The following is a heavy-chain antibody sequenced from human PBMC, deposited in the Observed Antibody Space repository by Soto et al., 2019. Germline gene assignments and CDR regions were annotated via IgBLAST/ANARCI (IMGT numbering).Heavy chain of an antibody. V-gene: IGHV3-21*01. J-gene: IGHJ3*02. CDR3: ARAKYYYDSSGSPAFDI. Sequence: GGSLRLSCAASGFTFSSYSMNWVRQAPGKGLEWVSSISSSSSYIYYADSVKGRFTISRDNAKNSLYLQMNSLRAEDTAVYYCARAKYYYDSSGSPAFDIWGQGTMVTVSS. CDR1: GFTFSSYS. CDR2: ISSSSSYI. D-gene: IGHD3-22*01.